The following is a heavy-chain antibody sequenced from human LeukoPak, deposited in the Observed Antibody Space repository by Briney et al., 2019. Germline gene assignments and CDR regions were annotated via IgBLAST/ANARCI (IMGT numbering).Heavy chain of an antibody. V-gene: IGHV4-34*01. J-gene: IGHJ4*01. CDR3: ARVQDFETRGYYLGY. Sequence: PSETLSLTCAVYGGSFSDYYWNWIRQPPGKGLEWMGESNHSGSTNYNPSLKSRVTMSVDTFKNQFSLTLSSVTAADTAVYYCARVQDFETRGYYLGYWGHGTLVTVSS. CDR2: SNHSGST. D-gene: IGHD3-22*01. CDR1: GGSFSDYY.